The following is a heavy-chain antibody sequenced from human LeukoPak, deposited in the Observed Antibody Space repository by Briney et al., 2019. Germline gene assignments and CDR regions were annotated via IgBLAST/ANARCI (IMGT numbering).Heavy chain of an antibody. Sequence: GRSLRLSCAASGFTFSSYAMHWVRQAPGKGLEWVAAISYDGSNKYYADSVKGRFTISRDNSKNTLYLQMNSLRAEDTAVYYCARDLYYGSGSFDYYYYYYMDVWGKGTTVTVSS. V-gene: IGHV3-30*04. CDR3: ARDLYYGSGSFDYYYYYYMDV. CDR1: GFTFSSYA. D-gene: IGHD3-10*01. J-gene: IGHJ6*03. CDR2: ISYDGSNK.